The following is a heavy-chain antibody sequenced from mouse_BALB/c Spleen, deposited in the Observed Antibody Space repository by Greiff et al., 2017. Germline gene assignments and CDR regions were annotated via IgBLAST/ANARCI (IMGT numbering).Heavy chain of an antibody. J-gene: IGHJ3*01. Sequence: EVQRVESGGGLVQPGGSMKPSCVASGFTFSNYWMNWVRQSPEKGLEWVAEIRLKSNNYATHYAESVKGRFTISRDDSKSSVYLQMNNLRAEDTGIYYCTLYGNSLFAYWGQGTLVTVSA. CDR1: GFTFSNYW. V-gene: IGHV6-6*02. D-gene: IGHD2-1*01. CDR2: IRLKSNNYAT. CDR3: TLYGNSLFAY.